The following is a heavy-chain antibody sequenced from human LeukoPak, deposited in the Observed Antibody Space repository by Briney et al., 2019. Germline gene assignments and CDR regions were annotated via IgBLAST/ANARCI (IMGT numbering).Heavy chain of an antibody. V-gene: IGHV1-46*01. D-gene: IGHD5-12*01. CDR1: GYTFTSYY. CDR3: ASADSGYDAHFDY. CDR2: INPSGGST. J-gene: IGHJ4*02. Sequence: GASVKVSCKASGYTFTSYYMHWVRQAPGQGLEWMGIINPSGGSTSYAQKFQGRVTMTRDTSTSTVYMELSSLRSEDTAVCYCASADSGYDAHFDYWAREPWSPSPQ.